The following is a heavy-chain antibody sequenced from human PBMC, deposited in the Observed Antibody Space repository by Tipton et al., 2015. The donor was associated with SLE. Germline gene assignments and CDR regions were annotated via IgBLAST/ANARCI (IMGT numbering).Heavy chain of an antibody. V-gene: IGHV4-34*01. CDR1: GGSFSGYY. CDR3: ARDGPQYSSGWYYLDY. CDR2: IYHSGST. Sequence: LRLSCAVYGGSFSGYYWGWIRQPPGKGLEWIGSIYHSGSTYYNPSLKSRVTISVDTSKNQFSLKLSSVTAADTAVYYCARDGPQYSSGWYYLDYWGQGTLVTVSS. D-gene: IGHD6-19*01. J-gene: IGHJ4*02.